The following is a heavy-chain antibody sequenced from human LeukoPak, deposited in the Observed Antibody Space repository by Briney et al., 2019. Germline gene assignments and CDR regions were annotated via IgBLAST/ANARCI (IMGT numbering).Heavy chain of an antibody. D-gene: IGHD3-22*01. Sequence: GGALEISCKGSGYSFTSYWIGWGRQMPGKGLEWMGIIYPGDSDTRYSPSFQGQVTISADKSISTAYLQWSSLKASDTAMDYCATRGIYYDSSGYTFDYWGQGTLVTVSS. CDR3: ATRGIYYDSSGYTFDY. CDR1: GYSFTSYW. V-gene: IGHV5-51*01. CDR2: IYPGDSDT. J-gene: IGHJ4*02.